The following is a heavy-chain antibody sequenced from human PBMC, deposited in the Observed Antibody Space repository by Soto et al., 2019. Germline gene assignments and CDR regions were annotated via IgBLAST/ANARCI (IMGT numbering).Heavy chain of an antibody. V-gene: IGHV3-7*01. CDR2: IRGDGSEK. J-gene: IGHJ6*04. CDR3: ARRYYYYDFWGGGSRGGYFYALDV. Sequence: GGSLRLSCEGSGFTFSAYWMTWVRQAPGKGLEWVASIRGDGSEKYFVDSVKGRFTISRDNDKKSLYLQMNSLRAEDTAVYYCARRYYYYDFWGGGSRGGYFYALDVWGEGTTVTVSS. CDR1: GFTFSAYW. D-gene: IGHD3-3*01.